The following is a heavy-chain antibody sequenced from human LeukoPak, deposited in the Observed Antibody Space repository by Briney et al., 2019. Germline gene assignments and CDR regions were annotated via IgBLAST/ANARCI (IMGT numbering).Heavy chain of an antibody. CDR2: INKDGTSR. Sequence: GGSLRLSCAASGFTVSSYLMHWVRQAPGKGLVWVSGINKDGTSRRYVDSVKGRFTISRDNVKSTLYLQMDDLRDEDAAVYYCARGLSYGMDVWGQGTTVTVSS. CDR1: GFTVSSYL. J-gene: IGHJ6*02. CDR3: ARGLSYGMDV. V-gene: IGHV3-74*01.